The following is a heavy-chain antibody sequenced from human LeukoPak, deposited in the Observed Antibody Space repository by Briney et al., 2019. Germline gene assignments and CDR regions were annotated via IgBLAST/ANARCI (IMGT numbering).Heavy chain of an antibody. CDR3: AELGITMIGGV. Sequence: AGGSLRLSCAASGFTVSSNYMTWVRQAPGKGLEWVSVIYKNAITFHADTVKGRFTISRDNAKNSLYLQMNSLRAKDTAVYYCAELGITMIGGVWGKGTTVTISS. V-gene: IGHV3-53*01. CDR2: IYKNAIT. D-gene: IGHD3-10*02. J-gene: IGHJ6*04. CDR1: GFTVSSNY.